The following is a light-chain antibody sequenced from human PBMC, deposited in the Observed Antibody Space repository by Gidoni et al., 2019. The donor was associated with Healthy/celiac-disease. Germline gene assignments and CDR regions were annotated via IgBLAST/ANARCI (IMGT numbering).Light chain of an antibody. Sequence: IVITQSPATLSVSPGERATLSCRASQSVSSNLAWYQQKPGQDPRLLLYGASTRATGIPARFSGSGSGKEFNLTISSLQSEDVAVYYCQQYNNWPPLTFGGXTKVEIK. CDR3: QQYNNWPPLT. CDR2: GAS. V-gene: IGKV3-15*01. J-gene: IGKJ4*01. CDR1: QSVSSN.